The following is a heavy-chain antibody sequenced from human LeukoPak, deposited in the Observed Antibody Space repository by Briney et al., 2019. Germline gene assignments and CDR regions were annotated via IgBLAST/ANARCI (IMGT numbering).Heavy chain of an antibody. J-gene: IGHJ6*02. CDR1: GFTFSSYG. CDR3: ARGSSRAASKRFGMDV. V-gene: IGHV3-33*08. Sequence: GGSLRLSCAASGFTFSSYGMNWVRQAPGKGLEWVAVIYYDGSNKYYADSVKGRFTISRDNSKNTLYLQMNSLRAEDTAVYYCARGSSRAASKRFGMDVWGQGTTVTVSS. D-gene: IGHD6-6*01. CDR2: IYYDGSNK.